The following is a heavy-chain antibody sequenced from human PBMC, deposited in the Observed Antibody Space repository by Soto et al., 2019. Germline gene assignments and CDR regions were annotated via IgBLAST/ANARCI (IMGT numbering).Heavy chain of an antibody. CDR1: GFTFSNYP. Sequence: EVQLLESGGGLVEPGGSLRLSCAASGFTFSNYPMTWVRQAPGKGLEWVSSISGSGRSTYYPDSVKGRFTIPRDNSKNTFFLHMNSLRAEDTAVYYCAKEQAHSQADTSSIFDYWGQGTLVTVSS. D-gene: IGHD2-2*01. CDR2: ISGSGRST. J-gene: IGHJ4*02. V-gene: IGHV3-23*01. CDR3: AKEQAHSQADTSSIFDY.